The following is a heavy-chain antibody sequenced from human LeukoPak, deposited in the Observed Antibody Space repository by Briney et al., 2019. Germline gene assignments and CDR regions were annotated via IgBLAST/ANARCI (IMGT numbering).Heavy chain of an antibody. V-gene: IGHV3-13*05. CDR1: GFTFTNYD. Sequence: GGSLRLSCAASGFTFTNYDMHWVRQATGEGLEWASAIGTAGDPYYADSVKGRFTISRENAENSLYLQMNSLRAGDTAVYYCAITRLRGGMDVWGRGTTVTVSS. J-gene: IGHJ6*04. CDR3: AITRLRGGMDV. D-gene: IGHD1-14*01. CDR2: IGTAGDP.